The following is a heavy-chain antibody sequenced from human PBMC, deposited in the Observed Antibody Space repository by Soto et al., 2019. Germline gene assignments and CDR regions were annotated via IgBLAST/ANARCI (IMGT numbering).Heavy chain of an antibody. CDR2: ISAYNGNT. V-gene: IGHV1-18*01. Sequence: ASVKVSCNASGYTFTSYGISWVRQAPGQGLEWMGWISAYNGNTNYAQKLQGRVTMTTDTSTSTAYMELRSLRSDDTAVYYCARDFKYYDFWSGYYDDAFDIWGQGTMVTVSS. CDR3: ARDFKYYDFWSGYYDDAFDI. D-gene: IGHD3-3*01. CDR1: GYTFTSYG. J-gene: IGHJ3*02.